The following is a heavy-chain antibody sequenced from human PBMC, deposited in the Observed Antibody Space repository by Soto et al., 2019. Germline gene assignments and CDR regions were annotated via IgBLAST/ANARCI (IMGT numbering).Heavy chain of an antibody. CDR3: ARHNYGSGSTYFDY. J-gene: IGHJ4*02. CDR2: GST. Sequence: GSTNYTPSLKSRVTISVDTSKNQFSLKLNSMTAADTAVYFCARHNYGSGSTYFDYWGQGTLVTVSS. D-gene: IGHD3-10*01. V-gene: IGHV4-59*08.